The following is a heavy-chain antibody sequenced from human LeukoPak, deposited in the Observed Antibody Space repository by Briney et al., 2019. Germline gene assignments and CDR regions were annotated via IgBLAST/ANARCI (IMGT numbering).Heavy chain of an antibody. V-gene: IGHV1-58*01. CDR1: GFTFTSSA. J-gene: IGHJ4*02. CDR3: ARPSWAGGFDY. D-gene: IGHD3-16*01. Sequence: ASVKVSCKASGFTFTSSAVQWVRQARGQRLEWIGWIVVGSGNTNYAQKFQERVTITRDMSISTAYMELSSLRSEDTAVYYCARPSWAGGFDYWGQGTLVTVSS. CDR2: IVVGSGNT.